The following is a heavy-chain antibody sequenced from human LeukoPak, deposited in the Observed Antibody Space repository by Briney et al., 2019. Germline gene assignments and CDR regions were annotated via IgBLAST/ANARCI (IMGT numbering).Heavy chain of an antibody. V-gene: IGHV4-34*01. CDR1: GGSFSGYY. CDR3: ARGRYCSSTSCYVGAYYYYGMDV. CDR2: INHSGST. Sequence: SETLSLTCAVYGGSFSGYYWSWIRQRLGKGLERIGEINHSGSTNYNPSLKSRVTISVDTSKNQFSLKLSSVTAADTAVYYCARGRYCSSTSCYVGAYYYYGMDVWGQGTTVTVSS. J-gene: IGHJ6*02. D-gene: IGHD2-2*01.